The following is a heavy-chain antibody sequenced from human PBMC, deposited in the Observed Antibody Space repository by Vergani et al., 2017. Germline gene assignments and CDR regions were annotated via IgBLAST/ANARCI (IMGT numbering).Heavy chain of an antibody. CDR1: GASVNRANYY. V-gene: IGHV4-30-4*08. CDR3: ARFSIFRVMDV. CDR2: IYHSGST. J-gene: IGHJ6*02. Sequence: QVQLQESGPGLVKPSETLSLTCTVSGASVNRANYYWSWIRQTPGTGLEWIGFIYHSGSTYYNPSLKSRVTISVDTSKNQFSLKLSSVTAADTAVYYCARFSIFRVMDVWGQGTTVTVSS. D-gene: IGHD2-21*01.